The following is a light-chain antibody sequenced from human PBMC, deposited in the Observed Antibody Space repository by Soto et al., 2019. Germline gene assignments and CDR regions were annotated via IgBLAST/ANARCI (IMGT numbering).Light chain of an antibody. CDR2: AAS. J-gene: IGKJ4*01. CDR3: QQYESSPRP. CDR1: QSVSSSY. V-gene: IGKV3-20*01. Sequence: EIVLTQSPATLSLSLGERATLSCRASQSVSSSYLAWYQQKVGQAPRLLIYAASTRATGIPDRFSGSRSGTDFTLTISRLEPEDFAVYYCQQYESSPRPFGGGTKVDVK.